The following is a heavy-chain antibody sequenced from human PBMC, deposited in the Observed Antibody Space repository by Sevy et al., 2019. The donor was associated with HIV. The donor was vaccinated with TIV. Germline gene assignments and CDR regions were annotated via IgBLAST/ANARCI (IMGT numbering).Heavy chain of an antibody. CDR2: ISGSGGST. CDR1: GFTFNSYW. D-gene: IGHD1-26*01. V-gene: IGHV3-23*01. CDR3: AKGDASYYGIDV. J-gene: IGHJ6*02. Sequence: GGSLRLSCAASGFTFNSYWMSWVRQAPGKGLEWVSGISGSGGSTYYADSVKGRFTISRDKSKKALYLQMNSLRAEDTAVYYCAKGDASYYGIDVWGQGTTVTVSS.